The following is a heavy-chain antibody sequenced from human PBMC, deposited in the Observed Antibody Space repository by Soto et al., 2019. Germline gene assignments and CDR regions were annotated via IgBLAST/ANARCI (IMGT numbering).Heavy chain of an antibody. J-gene: IGHJ4*02. V-gene: IGHV3-30-3*01. Sequence: QVQLVESGGGVVQPGRSLRLSCAASGFTFSSYAMHWVRQAPGKGLEWVAVISYDGSNKYYADSVKGRFTISRDNSKNTLYLQMNSLRDEDTAVYYCASDYYYDSSGYPRFDYWGQGTLVTVSS. CDR2: ISYDGSNK. CDR3: ASDYYYDSSGYPRFDY. D-gene: IGHD3-22*01. CDR1: GFTFSSYA.